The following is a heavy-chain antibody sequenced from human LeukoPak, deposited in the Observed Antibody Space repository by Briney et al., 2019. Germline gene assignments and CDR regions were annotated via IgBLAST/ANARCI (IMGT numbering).Heavy chain of an antibody. V-gene: IGHV3-74*01. D-gene: IGHD3-10*01. CDR3: ARGGLWFGVYSGY. CDR2: IDSDGRST. J-gene: IGHJ4*02. CDR1: GFTFSGYW. Sequence: PGGSLRLSCIASGFTFSGYWMHWVRQAPGKGLVWVSRIDSDGRSTDNADSVKGRFTISRDNAKNTLYLQMNSLRAEDTAVYYCARGGLWFGVYSGYWGQGTQVTVSP.